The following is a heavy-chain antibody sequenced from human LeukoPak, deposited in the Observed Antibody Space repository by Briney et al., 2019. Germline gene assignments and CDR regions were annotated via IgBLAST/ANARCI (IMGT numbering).Heavy chain of an antibody. CDR1: GFTFSSYG. D-gene: IGHD3-10*01. Sequence: GGTLRLSCAASGFTFSSYGMSWVRQAPGKGLEWVSAISGSGGSTYYADSVKGRFTISRDNSKNTLYLQMNSLRAEDTAVYYCAKEIKWFGLVNYYYIDVWGKGTTVTISS. CDR3: AKEIKWFGLVNYYYIDV. CDR2: ISGSGGST. J-gene: IGHJ6*03. V-gene: IGHV3-23*01.